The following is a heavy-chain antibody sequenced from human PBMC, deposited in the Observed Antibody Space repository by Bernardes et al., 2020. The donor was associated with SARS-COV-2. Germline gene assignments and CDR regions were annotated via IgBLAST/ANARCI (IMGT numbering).Heavy chain of an antibody. D-gene: IGHD5-12*01. CDR1: GVTLSSNT. CDR2: IGSSCVHT. J-gene: IGHJ4*02. V-gene: IGHV3-21*01. CDR3: AKEIRGFSGYDF. Sequence: GGSLRLSCAASGVTLSSNTMDWVRQAPGKGLEWVASIGSSCVHTFYADSVRGRFTISRDNAKNSLYLQMNSLRADDTAVYFCAKEIRGFSGYDFWGQGTPVT.